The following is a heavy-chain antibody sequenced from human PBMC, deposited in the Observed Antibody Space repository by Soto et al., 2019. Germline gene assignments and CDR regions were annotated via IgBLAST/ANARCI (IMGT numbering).Heavy chain of an antibody. J-gene: IGHJ6*02. CDR3: EVKMGPNYYRLDV. CDR2: ITGSGGSA. Sequence: GGSLRLSCAASGFTFSDFVMSWVRQVPGKGLEWVSAITGSGGSAYYADSVKGRFTISRDNSKRTVFLEVSSLGAADTAVYYCEVKMGPNYYRLDVWGQGTTVTVSS. CDR1: GFTFSDFV. D-gene: IGHD3-22*01. V-gene: IGHV3-23*01.